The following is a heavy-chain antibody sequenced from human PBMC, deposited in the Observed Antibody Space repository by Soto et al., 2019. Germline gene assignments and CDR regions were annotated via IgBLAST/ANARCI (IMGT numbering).Heavy chain of an antibody. CDR3: AKDHVLRYFDWLTFDY. Sequence: PGGSVRHSCADAGFAFSSSAMSWVSQAPGKGLEWVSAISGSGGSTYYADSVKGRFTISRDNSKNTLYLQMNSLRAEDTAVYYCAKDHVLRYFDWLTFDYWGQGTLVTVSS. V-gene: IGHV3-23*01. CDR2: ISGSGGST. CDR1: GFAFSSSA. J-gene: IGHJ4*02. D-gene: IGHD3-9*01.